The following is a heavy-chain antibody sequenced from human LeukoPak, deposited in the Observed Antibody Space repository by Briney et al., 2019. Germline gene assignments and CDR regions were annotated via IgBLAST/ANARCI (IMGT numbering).Heavy chain of an antibody. V-gene: IGHV3-21*01. J-gene: IGHJ4*02. Sequence: GGSLRLSCAASGFTFSSYSMNWVRQAPGKGLEWVSSISSSSSYIYYADSVKGRFTISRDNATNSLYLQMNSLRAEDTAVYYCARDADIAAAGLLDYWGQGTLVTVSS. D-gene: IGHD6-13*01. CDR3: ARDADIAAAGLLDY. CDR2: ISSSSSYI. CDR1: GFTFSSYS.